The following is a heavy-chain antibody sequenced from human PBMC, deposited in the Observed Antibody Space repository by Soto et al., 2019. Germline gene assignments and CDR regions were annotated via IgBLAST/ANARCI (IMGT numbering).Heavy chain of an antibody. CDR1: GGSFSGYY. CDR3: ARVLARFRGVIAGLTGPHYALDI. CDR2: INHSGST. Sequence: SETLSLTCAVYGGSFSGYYWSWIRQPPGKGLEWIGEINHSGSTNYNPSLKSRGTISVDTSTNQFPLKLSSVTAADTAAYYCARVLARFRGVIAGLTGPHYALDIWGQGTMVTVSS. J-gene: IGHJ3*02. V-gene: IGHV4-34*01. D-gene: IGHD3-10*01.